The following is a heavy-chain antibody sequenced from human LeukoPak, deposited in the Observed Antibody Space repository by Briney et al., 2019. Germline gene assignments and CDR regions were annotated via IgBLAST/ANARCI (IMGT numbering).Heavy chain of an antibody. Sequence: GGSLRLSCVASGLIFSSHAMSWVRQAPGKGLEWVSVISGSGESTHYADSVKGRFTISRDNSKNTLYLQMNSLRAEDTAVYHCAKDHPMGPFSQHWGQGTLVTVSS. CDR3: AKDHPMGPFSQH. J-gene: IGHJ1*01. D-gene: IGHD3-10*01. V-gene: IGHV3-23*01. CDR1: GLIFSSHA. CDR2: ISGSGEST.